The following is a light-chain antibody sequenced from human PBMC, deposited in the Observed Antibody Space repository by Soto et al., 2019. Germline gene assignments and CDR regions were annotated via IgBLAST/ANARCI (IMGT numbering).Light chain of an antibody. J-gene: IGLJ1*01. CDR1: SSNIGAGYD. Sequence: QSVLTQPPSVSGAPGQRVTISCSGSSSNIGAGYDVHWYQQLPGKAPKLLIHANNNRPSGVPDRFSGSKSVTSASLAIAGLQAEDEADYYGQSYDSSLTVFGTGTKLTVL. CDR3: QSYDSSLTV. V-gene: IGLV1-40*01. CDR2: ANN.